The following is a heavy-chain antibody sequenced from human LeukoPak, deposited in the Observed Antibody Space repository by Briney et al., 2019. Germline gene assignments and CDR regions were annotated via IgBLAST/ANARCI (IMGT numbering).Heavy chain of an antibody. CDR1: GYTFTGYY. J-gene: IGHJ6*02. CDR2: INPNSGGT. CDR3: AREETYYYYGMDV. V-gene: IGHV1-2*04. Sequence: ASVKVSCKASGYTFTGYYMHWVRQAPGRGLEWMGWINPNSGGTNYAQKFQGWVTMTRDTSISTAYMELSRLRSDDTAVYYCAREETYYYYGMDVWGQGTTVTVSS. D-gene: IGHD5-24*01.